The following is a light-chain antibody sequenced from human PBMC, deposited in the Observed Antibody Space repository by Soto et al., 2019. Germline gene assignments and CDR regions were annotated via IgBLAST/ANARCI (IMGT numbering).Light chain of an antibody. CDR3: SSYASSDTLYV. J-gene: IGLJ1*01. Sequence: QSLLAQPASVCGSPGQSITISCTGTSSDVGGYNYVSWYQQHPGKAPKLMIYEVSNRPSGVSNRFYGSKSGKTASLTISGLQADDEADYYCSSYASSDTLYVFGTGTTVTV. CDR2: EVS. V-gene: IGLV2-14*01. CDR1: SSDVGGYNY.